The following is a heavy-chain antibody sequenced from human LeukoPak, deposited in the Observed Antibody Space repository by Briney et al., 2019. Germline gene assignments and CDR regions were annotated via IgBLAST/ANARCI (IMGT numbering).Heavy chain of an antibody. Sequence: ASVKVSCKASGYTFTGYNMHWVRQAPGQGLEWMGRINPNSGGTNYAQRFQGRVTMTRDTSTSTAYMELRSLRSDDTAVYYCARGQDIVLMVYASPMDVWGQGTTVTVSS. CDR3: ARGQDIVLMVYASPMDV. D-gene: IGHD2-8*01. J-gene: IGHJ6*02. V-gene: IGHV1-2*06. CDR2: INPNSGGT. CDR1: GYTFTGYN.